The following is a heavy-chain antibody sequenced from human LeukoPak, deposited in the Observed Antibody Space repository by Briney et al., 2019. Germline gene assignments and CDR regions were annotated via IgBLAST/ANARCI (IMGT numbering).Heavy chain of an antibody. J-gene: IGHJ4*02. V-gene: IGHV1-18*01. CDR2: ISAYNGNT. CDR3: ASIYSSGWYYFDY. CDR1: GYTFTSYG. Sequence: ASVTVSCTASGYTFTSYGISWVRQAPGQGLEWMGWISAYNGNTNYAQKLQGRVTMTTDTSTSTAYMELRSLRSDDTAVYYCASIYSSGWYYFDYWGQGTLVTVSS. D-gene: IGHD6-19*01.